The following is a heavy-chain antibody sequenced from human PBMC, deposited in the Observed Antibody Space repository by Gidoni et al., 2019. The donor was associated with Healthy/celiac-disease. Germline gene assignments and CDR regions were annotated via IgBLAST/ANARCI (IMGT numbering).Heavy chain of an antibody. CDR2: IWYDGSNK. Sequence: QVQLVESGGGVVQPGRSLRLSCAASGFTFSSYGMHWVRQAPGKGLEWVAVIWYDGSNKYYADSVKGRFTISRDNSKNTLYLQMNSLRAEDTAVYYCAREGDGDAFDIWGQGTMVTVSS. J-gene: IGHJ3*02. CDR3: AREGDGDAFDI. CDR1: GFTFSSYG. V-gene: IGHV3-33*01. D-gene: IGHD3-10*01.